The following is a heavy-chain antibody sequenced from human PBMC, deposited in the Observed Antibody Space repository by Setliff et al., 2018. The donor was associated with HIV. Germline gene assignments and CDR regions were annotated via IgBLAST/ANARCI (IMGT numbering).Heavy chain of an antibody. Sequence: HPGGSLRLSCAASGFSFSSYGMHWVRQAPGKGLEWVAVISDEGRNRYHADSVKGRFTISRDNSKNTLYLQMNSLRGEDTAVYYCARGYYMDVWGKGTTVTVSS. J-gene: IGHJ6*03. CDR1: GFSFSSYG. CDR3: ARGYYMDV. V-gene: IGHV3-30*03. CDR2: ISDEGRNR.